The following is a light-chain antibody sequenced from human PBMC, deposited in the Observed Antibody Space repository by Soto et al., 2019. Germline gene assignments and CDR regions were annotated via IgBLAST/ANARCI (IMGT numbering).Light chain of an antibody. J-gene: IGKJ2*01. V-gene: IGKV3-20*01. Sequence: EIVLTQSPGTLSLSPGERATLSCRASQSIRSSYLAWYQQKPGQAPRLLMYGASNRATGFPDRFDGSGSGTDFTLTISRLEPEDFAVYYCHCQQFGQSPVYTFGQGTKVEIK. CDR2: GAS. CDR1: QSIRSSY. CDR3: HCQQFGQSPVYT.